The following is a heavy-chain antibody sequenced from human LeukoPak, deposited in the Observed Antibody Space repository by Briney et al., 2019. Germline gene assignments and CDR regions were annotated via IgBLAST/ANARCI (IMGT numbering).Heavy chain of an antibody. Sequence: PGGSLRLSCAASGFTFSSYSMNWVRQAPGKGLEWVSSISSSSSYIYYADSVKGRFTISRDNAKNSLYLQMNSLRAEDTAVYYCARDWPGDSSGFTLNWGQGTLVTVSS. CDR3: ARDWPGDSSGFTLN. CDR1: GFTFSSYS. J-gene: IGHJ4*02. CDR2: ISSSSSYI. V-gene: IGHV3-21*01. D-gene: IGHD3-22*01.